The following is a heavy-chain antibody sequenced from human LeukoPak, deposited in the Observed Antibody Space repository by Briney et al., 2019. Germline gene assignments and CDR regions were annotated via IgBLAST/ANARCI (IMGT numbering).Heavy chain of an antibody. CDR2: ISYDGSNK. Sequence: PGRSLRLSCAASGFTFSSYGMHWVRQAPGKGLEWVAVISYDGSNKYYADSVKGRFTISRDNSKNTLYPQMNSLRAEDTAVYYCAKDQIRSFDYYGSGSYPDYWGQGTLVTVSS. CDR3: AKDQIRSFDYYGSGSYPDY. D-gene: IGHD3-10*01. J-gene: IGHJ4*02. V-gene: IGHV3-30*18. CDR1: GFTFSSYG.